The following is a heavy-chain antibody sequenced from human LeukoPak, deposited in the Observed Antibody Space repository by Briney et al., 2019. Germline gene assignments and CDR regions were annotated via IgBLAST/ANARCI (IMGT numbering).Heavy chain of an antibody. V-gene: IGHV1-69*04. Sequence: SVKVSCKASGGTFSSYAISWVRQAPGQGLEWMGRIIPILGIANYAQKFQGRVTITADKSTSTAYMELSSLRSEDTAVYYCAGETLLDERYYYYGMDVWGQGTTVTVSS. CDR2: IIPILGIA. CDR3: AGETLLDERYYYYGMDV. CDR1: GGTFSSYA. J-gene: IGHJ6*02. D-gene: IGHD2/OR15-2a*01.